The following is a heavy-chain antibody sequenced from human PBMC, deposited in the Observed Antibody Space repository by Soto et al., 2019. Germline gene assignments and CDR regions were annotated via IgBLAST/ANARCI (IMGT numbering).Heavy chain of an antibody. D-gene: IGHD6-19*01. V-gene: IGHV1-69*12. J-gene: IGHJ2*01. CDR2: ITPMFGTA. CDR1: GGTFSRYA. Sequence: QVQLVQSGAEVKKYGSSVKVSCKASGGTFSRYAISWVRQAPGQGLEWMGGITPMFGTANYAQRFQGRATITADESTSEAYMPLSSRRSDDTAVYYCAQTLGLAVAGPGRFDLWGRGTLVTVSS. CDR3: AQTLGLAVAGPGRFDL.